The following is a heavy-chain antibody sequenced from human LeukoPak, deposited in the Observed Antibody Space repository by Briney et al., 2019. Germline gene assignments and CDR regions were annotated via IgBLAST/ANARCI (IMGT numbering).Heavy chain of an antibody. CDR1: GGTISSGDYS. J-gene: IGHJ3*02. Sequence: PSETLSLTCGASGGTISSGDYSWSWIRQPPGKGLEWIGYIYHSGNNYYNPSLKSRVTISVDRSNNHCSLKLRSVTAADTAVYYCARGDSSGYFYEGDAFDIWGQGTMVTVSS. CDR3: ARGDSSGYFYEGDAFDI. V-gene: IGHV4-30-2*01. CDR2: IYHSGNN. D-gene: IGHD3-22*01.